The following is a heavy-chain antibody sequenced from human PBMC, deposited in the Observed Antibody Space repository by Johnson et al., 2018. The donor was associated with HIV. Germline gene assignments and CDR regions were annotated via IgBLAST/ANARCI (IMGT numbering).Heavy chain of an antibody. CDR2: ISSSGSTI. J-gene: IGHJ3*01. D-gene: IGHD6-19*01. Sequence: QVQLVESGGGVVQPGGSLRLSCAASGFTFSDYYMSWIRQAPGKGLEWVSYISSSGSTIYYADSVKGRFTISRDNAKNSLYLQMNSLRPEDTAVYYCARWVGPTVLYDSTGYDGFDVWGQGTMVIVSS. CDR1: GFTFSDYY. V-gene: IGHV3-11*04. CDR3: ARWVGPTVLYDSTGYDGFDV.